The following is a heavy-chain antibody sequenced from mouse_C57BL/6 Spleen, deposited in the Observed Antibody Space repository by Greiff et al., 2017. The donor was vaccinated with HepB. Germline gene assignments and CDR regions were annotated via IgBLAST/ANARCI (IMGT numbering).Heavy chain of an antibody. J-gene: IGHJ1*03. V-gene: IGHV1-26*01. CDR3: ARGSYYGSSYWYFDV. Sequence: VQLQQSGPELVKPGASVKISCKASGYTFTDYYMNWVKQSHGKSLEWIGDINPNNGGTSYNQKFKGKATLTVDKSSSTAYMELRSLTSEDSAVYYCARGSYYGSSYWYFDVWGTGTTVTVSS. CDR1: GYTFTDYY. D-gene: IGHD1-1*01. CDR2: INPNNGGT.